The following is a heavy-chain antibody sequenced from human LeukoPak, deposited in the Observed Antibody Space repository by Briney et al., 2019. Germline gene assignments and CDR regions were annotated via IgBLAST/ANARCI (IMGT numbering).Heavy chain of an antibody. J-gene: IGHJ3*02. Sequence: ASMKVSCKTSGYTFTKSYIHWVRQAPGQRLEWMGLINPGGDNTKYAQNFQGRVTMTSDTSARTVYMELSSLRSEDTAIYYCARIRDGYNDAYDIWGQGTVVTVPS. CDR3: ARIRDGYNDAYDI. V-gene: IGHV1-46*01. CDR1: GYTFTKSY. D-gene: IGHD5-24*01. CDR2: INPGGDNT.